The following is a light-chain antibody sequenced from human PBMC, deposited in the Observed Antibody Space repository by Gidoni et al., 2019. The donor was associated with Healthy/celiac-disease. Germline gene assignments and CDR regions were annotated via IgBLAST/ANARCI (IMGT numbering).Light chain of an antibody. V-gene: IGKV1-39*01. J-gene: IGKJ2*01. CDR2: AAS. Sequence: IQMTQSPSSLSASVGDRVTITCRASQSISSYLNWYQQKPGKAPKLLIYAASSLQSGVPSSISGSGSGTDFTLTISSLQPEDVATYYCQQSYSTPPTFGQGTKLEIK. CDR1: QSISSY. CDR3: QQSYSTPPT.